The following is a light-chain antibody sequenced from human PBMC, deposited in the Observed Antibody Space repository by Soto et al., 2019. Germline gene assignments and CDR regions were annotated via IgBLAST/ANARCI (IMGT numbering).Light chain of an antibody. Sequence: VIWMTQSTSILSASTGDRFTISCLMSQGISSYLAWYQQKPGKAPELLIYAASTLQSGVPSRFSGSGSGTDFTLTISCLQSEDFAPYYCQQDYSCPYTFGQGT. V-gene: IGKV1D-8*01. J-gene: IGKJ2*01. CDR2: AAS. CDR3: QQDYSCPYT. CDR1: QGISSY.